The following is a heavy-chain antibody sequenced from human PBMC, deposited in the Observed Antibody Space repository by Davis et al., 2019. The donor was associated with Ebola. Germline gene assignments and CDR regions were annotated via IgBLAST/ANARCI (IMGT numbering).Heavy chain of an antibody. CDR2: IEWNGGGI. Sequence: GGSLRLSCAASGFTFHDYAMHWVRQAPGKGLEWVSSIEWNGGGIGYADSVKGRFTIPRDNAKNSLYLQMNSLRAEDTAVYYCARDRVRLLWFGESTPGGMDVWGQGTTVTVSS. CDR1: GFTFHDYA. V-gene: IGHV3-9*01. J-gene: IGHJ6*02. CDR3: ARDRVRLLWFGESTPGGMDV. D-gene: IGHD3-10*01.